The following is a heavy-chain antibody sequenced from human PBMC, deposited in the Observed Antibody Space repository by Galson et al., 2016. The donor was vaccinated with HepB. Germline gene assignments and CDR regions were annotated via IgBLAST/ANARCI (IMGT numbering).Heavy chain of an antibody. CDR2: ISSSSSYI. CDR3: ARDILWFGELTRVYYFDY. D-gene: IGHD3-10*01. Sequence: SLRLSCAASGFTFSSYSMNWVRQAPGKGLEWASSISSSSSYIHYADSVKGRFTISRDNAKNSLYLQMNSLRAEDTAVYYCARDILWFGELTRVYYFDYWGQGTLVTVSS. V-gene: IGHV3-21*01. J-gene: IGHJ4*02. CDR1: GFTFSSYS.